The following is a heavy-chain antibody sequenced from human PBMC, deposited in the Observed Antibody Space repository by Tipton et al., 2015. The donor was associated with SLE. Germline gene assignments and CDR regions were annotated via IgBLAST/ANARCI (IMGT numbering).Heavy chain of an antibody. CDR3: AERYDTFEI. Sequence: QLVQSGAEVKKPGASVKVSCKSSGSGYSFTGFYFHWLRQAPGQGLEWLGIINPSGGRTAYAQKFQDRVIMTTDTSRSTAYLDLRSLRPDDTAVYYCAERYDTFEIWGQGTMVSVSS. J-gene: IGHJ3*02. CDR2: INPSGGRT. CDR1: GSGYSFTGFY. D-gene: IGHD1-1*01. V-gene: IGHV1-46*01.